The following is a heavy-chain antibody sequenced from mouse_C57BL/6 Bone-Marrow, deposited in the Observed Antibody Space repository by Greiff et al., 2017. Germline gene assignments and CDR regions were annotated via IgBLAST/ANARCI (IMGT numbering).Heavy chain of an antibody. J-gene: IGHJ4*01. V-gene: IGHV5-15*01. D-gene: IGHD2-3*01. Sequence: EVQLQESGGGLVQPGGSLKLSCAASGFTFSDYGMAWVRQAPRKGPEWVAFISNLAYSIYYADTVTGRFTISRENAKNTLYLEMSSLRSEDTAMYYCARRDGYYAMDYWGQGTSVTVSS. CDR2: ISNLAYSI. CDR3: ARRDGYYAMDY. CDR1: GFTFSDYG.